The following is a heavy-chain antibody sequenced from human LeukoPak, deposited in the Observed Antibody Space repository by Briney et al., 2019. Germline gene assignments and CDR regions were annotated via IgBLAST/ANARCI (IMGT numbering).Heavy chain of an antibody. V-gene: IGHV4-59*08. CDR1: GGSISSYY. D-gene: IGHD3-10*01. CDR2: IYYSGST. Sequence: SETLSLTCTVSGGSISSYYWSWIRQPPGKGLEWIGYIYYSGSTNYNPSLKSRVTISVDTSKNQFSLKLSSVTAADTAVYYCASLSTLGVDHDSWGQGTLVTVSS. CDR3: ASLSTLGVDHDS. J-gene: IGHJ4*02.